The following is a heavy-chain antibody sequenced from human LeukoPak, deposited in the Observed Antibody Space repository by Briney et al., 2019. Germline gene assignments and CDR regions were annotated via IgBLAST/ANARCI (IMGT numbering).Heavy chain of an antibody. CDR2: IYYSET. CDR1: GASISSYY. J-gene: IGHJ6*03. CDR3: ARDVWGIGAADGVKNYHYCYMDV. V-gene: IGHV4-59*01. Sequence: SETLSLTCSVSGASISSYYWSWIRQSPGKGLEWIGNIYYSETNYNPSLKSRVIISADTSKNQFSLRPTSVTAADTAVYYCARDVWGIGAADGVKNYHYCYMDVWSKGTTVTVSS. D-gene: IGHD6-13*01.